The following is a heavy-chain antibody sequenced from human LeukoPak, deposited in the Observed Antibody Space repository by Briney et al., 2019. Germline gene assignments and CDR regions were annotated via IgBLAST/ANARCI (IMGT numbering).Heavy chain of an antibody. Sequence: SETLSLTCTVSGGSISGYYWSWIRQPAGKGLEWIGYIYYSGSTYYNPSLKSRVTISVDTSKNQFSLKLSSVTAADTAVYYCARMSTSLDYMDVWGKGTTVTVSS. CDR1: GGSISGYY. CDR3: ARMSTSLDYMDV. J-gene: IGHJ6*03. D-gene: IGHD2-2*01. CDR2: IYYSGST. V-gene: IGHV4-59*06.